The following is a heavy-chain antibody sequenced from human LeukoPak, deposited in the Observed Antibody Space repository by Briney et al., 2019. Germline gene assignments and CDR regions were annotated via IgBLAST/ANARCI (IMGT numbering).Heavy chain of an antibody. Sequence: GGSLRLSCAASGFTFSVSAMHWVRQASGKGLEWVGRITNKANKYATAYGASVKGRFTISRDDSKNTAYLQMNSLKTEDTAVYYCTSPGGPEYWGQGTLVTVSS. D-gene: IGHD3-10*01. CDR3: TSPGGPEY. CDR1: GFTFSVSA. J-gene: IGHJ4*02. V-gene: IGHV3-73*01. CDR2: ITNKANKYAT.